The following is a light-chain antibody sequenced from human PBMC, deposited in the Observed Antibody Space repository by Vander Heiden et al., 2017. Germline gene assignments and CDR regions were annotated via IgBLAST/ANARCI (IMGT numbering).Light chain of an antibody. V-gene: IGLV3-19*01. CDR1: SLRNYY. CDR3: TSRDNSGNYIL. CDR2: GKN. J-gene: IGLJ2*01. Sequence: SSELTQDPAVSVALGQTVRITCHGDSLRNYYATWYQQKPGQAPVFVIYGKNKRPSGIPDRFAGSDAGNTAYWTINGAQAEDEADYYGTSRDNSGNYILCGGGTKMTVL.